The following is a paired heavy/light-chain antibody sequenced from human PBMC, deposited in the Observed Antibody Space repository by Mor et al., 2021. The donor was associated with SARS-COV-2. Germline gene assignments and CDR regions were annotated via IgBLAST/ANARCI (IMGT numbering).Light chain of an antibody. V-gene: IGKV3-20*01. Sequence: EIVLTQSPGTLSLSPGERATLSCRASQSVSSSYLAWYQQKPGQAPRLLIYGASSRATGIPDRFSGSGSGTDFTLTISRLEPEDFAVYYCQQYGSSPHLFGQGTKLEIK. CDR2: GAS. J-gene: IGKJ2*01. CDR3: QQYGSSPHL. CDR1: QSVSSSY.
Heavy chain of an antibody. CDR2: INAGNGNT. D-gene: IGHD5-18*01. V-gene: IGHV1-3*01. Sequence: QVQLVQSGAEVKKPGASVKVSCKASGYTFTSYAMHWVRQAPGQRLEWMGWINAGNGNTKYSQKFQGRVTITRDTSASTAYMELSSLRSEDTAVYYCARGIQLWLAYYYYGMDVWGQGTTVTVSS. J-gene: IGHJ6*02. CDR3: ARGIQLWLAYYYYGMDV. CDR1: GYTFTSYA.